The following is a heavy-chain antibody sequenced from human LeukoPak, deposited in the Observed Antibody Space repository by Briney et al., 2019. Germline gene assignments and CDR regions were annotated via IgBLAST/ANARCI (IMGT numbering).Heavy chain of an antibody. CDR1: GFTFRSYF. D-gene: IGHD3-16*01. J-gene: IGHJ4*02. CDR2: ITGSGDTT. CDR3: AAGVWGSIDY. Sequence: GGSLRLSCAASGFTFRSYFMSWVRQAPGKGLEWVSVITGSGDTTYYADSVKGRFTISRDNSRSTLYLQMNSLRAEDTAVYYCAAGVWGSIDYWGQGTLVTVSS. V-gene: IGHV3-23*01.